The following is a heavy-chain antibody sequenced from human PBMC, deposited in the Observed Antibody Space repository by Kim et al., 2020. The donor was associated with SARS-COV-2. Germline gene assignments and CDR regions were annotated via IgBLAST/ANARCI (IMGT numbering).Heavy chain of an antibody. J-gene: IGHJ6*03. CDR1: GGSISSSSYY. D-gene: IGHD1-26*01. CDR3: ARENIYYYYMDV. CDR2: IYYSGST. Sequence: SETLPLTCTVSGGSISSSSYYWGWIRQPPGKGLEWIGSIYYSGSTYYNPSLKSRVTISVDTSKNQFSLKLSSVTAADTAKYYCARENIYYYYMDVWGKGTTVTVSS. V-gene: IGHV4-39*01.